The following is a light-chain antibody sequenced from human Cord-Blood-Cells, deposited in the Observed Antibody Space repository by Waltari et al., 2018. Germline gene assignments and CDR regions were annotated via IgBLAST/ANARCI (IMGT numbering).Light chain of an antibody. CDR3: QQRSNWPPT. CDR1: QSVSSY. Sequence: EIVLTQSPATLSLSPAETATLSCRASQSVSSYLAWYQQKPGQAPRLLIYDASNRATGIPARFSGSGSGTDFTLTISSLEPEDFAVYYCQQRSNWPPTVGGGTKVEIK. V-gene: IGKV3-11*01. J-gene: IGKJ4*01. CDR2: DAS.